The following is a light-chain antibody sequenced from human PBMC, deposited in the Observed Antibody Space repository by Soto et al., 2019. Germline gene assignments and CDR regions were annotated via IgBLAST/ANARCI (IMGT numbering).Light chain of an antibody. CDR3: QQYYRTPLT. CDR1: QTILYNSNNKNY. V-gene: IGKV4-1*01. J-gene: IGKJ5*01. CDR2: WAS. Sequence: DIVMTQSPDSLAVSLGERATINCKSSQTILYNSNNKNYLAWYQQKPRQPPKLLIYWASTRESGVPDRFSGSGSGTDFTLTISSLQAEDAAVYYCQQYYRTPLTFGQGTRLEIK.